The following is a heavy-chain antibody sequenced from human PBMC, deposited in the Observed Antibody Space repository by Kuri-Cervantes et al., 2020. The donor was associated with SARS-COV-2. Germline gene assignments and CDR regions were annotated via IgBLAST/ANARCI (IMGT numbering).Heavy chain of an antibody. CDR2: IAPIFGKT. D-gene: IGHD3-3*01. J-gene: IGHJ4*02. CDR1: EGTFFSYA. V-gene: IGHV1-69*05. CDR3: ARDRAETGYYDFWSGYWYFDY. Sequence: SVKVSCKASEGTFFSYAISWVRQAPGQGLEWMGGIAPIFGKTDYAQKFQGRVTMTTDTSTSTAYMELRSLRSDDTAVYYCARDRAETGYYDFWSGYWYFDYWGQGTLVTVSS.